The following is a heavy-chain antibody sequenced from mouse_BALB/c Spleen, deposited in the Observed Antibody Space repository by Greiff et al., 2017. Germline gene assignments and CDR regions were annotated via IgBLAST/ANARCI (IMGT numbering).Heavy chain of an antibody. Sequence: QVQLQQPGAELVKPGASVKMSCKASGYTFTSYNMHWVKQTPGQGLEWIGAIYPGNGDTSYNQKFKGKATLTADKSSSTAYMQLSSLTSEDSAVYYCARGGYYGSRDAMDYWGQGTSVTVSS. CDR2: IYPGNGDT. D-gene: IGHD1-1*01. V-gene: IGHV1-12*01. CDR3: ARGGYYGSRDAMDY. CDR1: GYTFTSYN. J-gene: IGHJ4*01.